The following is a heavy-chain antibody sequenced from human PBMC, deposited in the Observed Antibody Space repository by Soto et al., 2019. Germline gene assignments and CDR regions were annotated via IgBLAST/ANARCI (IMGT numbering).Heavy chain of an antibody. V-gene: IGHV3-23*01. Sequence: GGSLRLFCAASRFTFSNYAMSWVRQAPGKGLEWVSSISDSGDRTDYADSVKGRFSISRDNSKNTLYLQMNSLRVGDTAVYYCAKQQYSGYGSIDYWGQGTLVTVSS. CDR2: ISDSGDRT. CDR3: AKQQYSGYGSIDY. D-gene: IGHD5-12*01. J-gene: IGHJ4*02. CDR1: RFTFSNYA.